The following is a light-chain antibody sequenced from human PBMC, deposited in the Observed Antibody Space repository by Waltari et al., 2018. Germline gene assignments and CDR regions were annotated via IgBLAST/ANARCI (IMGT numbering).Light chain of an antibody. J-gene: IGLJ3*02. V-gene: IGLV2-14*03. CDR2: DGS. CDR3: SSFTSKRTVV. CDR1: RSDVGDYNY. Sequence: QSALTQPASVSGSPGQSITISCSGSRSDVGDYNYVSWYQQHPGKAPKLLIYDGSKRHSGASNRFSGSKSGNTASLTLSGLQAEDEADYYCSSFTSKRTVVFGGGTKVTVL.